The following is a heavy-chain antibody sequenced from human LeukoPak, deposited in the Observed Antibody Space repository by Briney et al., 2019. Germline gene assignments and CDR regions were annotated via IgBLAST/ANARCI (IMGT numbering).Heavy chain of an antibody. Sequence: PSETLSLTCAVYGGSFSGYYWSWIRQPPGNGLEWIGEINHSGSTNYNPSLKSRVTISVDTSKNQFSLKLSSVTAADTAVYYCARLGTREVITTGVYWGQGTLVTVSS. J-gene: IGHJ4*02. CDR3: ARLGTREVITTGVY. V-gene: IGHV4-34*01. CDR2: INHSGST. CDR1: GGSFSGYY. D-gene: IGHD3-22*01.